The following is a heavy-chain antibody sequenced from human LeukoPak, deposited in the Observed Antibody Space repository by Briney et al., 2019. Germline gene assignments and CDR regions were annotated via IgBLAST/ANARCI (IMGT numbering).Heavy chain of an antibody. Sequence: SETLSLTCTVSGGSISSGDYYWSWIRQPPGKGLEWIGYIYYSGSTYYNPSLKSRVTISVDTSKNQFSLKLSSVTAADTAVYYCARDGGVEYSSSSEYYYYMDVWGKGTTVTVSS. CDR1: GGSISSGDYY. J-gene: IGHJ6*03. D-gene: IGHD6-6*01. CDR3: ARDGGVEYSSSSEYYYYMDV. CDR2: IYYSGST. V-gene: IGHV4-30-4*02.